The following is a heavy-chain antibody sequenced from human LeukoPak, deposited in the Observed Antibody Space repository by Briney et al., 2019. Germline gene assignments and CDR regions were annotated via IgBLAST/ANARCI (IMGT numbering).Heavy chain of an antibody. D-gene: IGHD2-15*01. J-gene: IGHJ3*02. CDR2: IYSGGST. CDR1: GFTVSSNY. CDR3: ARAVGSGSAFDI. Sequence: GGSLRLSCAASGFTVSSNYMSWVRQAPGKGLEWISVIYSGGSTYYADSVKGRSTISRDNSKNTLYLQMNSLRAEDTAVYYCARAVGSGSAFDIWGQGTMVTVSS. V-gene: IGHV3-53*01.